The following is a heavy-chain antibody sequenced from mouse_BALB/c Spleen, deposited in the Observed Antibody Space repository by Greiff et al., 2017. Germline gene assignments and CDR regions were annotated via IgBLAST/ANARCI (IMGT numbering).Heavy chain of an antibody. CDR3: ARRYYGNYAMDY. V-gene: IGHV1S135*01. CDR2: IDPYNGGP. D-gene: IGHD2-1*01. Sequence: VQLPQSGPELVKPGASVKVSCTASGYAFPSYNMSWVKQSHGKSLEWIGDIDPYNGGPCYNQKFKGKATLTVDKSSSTAYMHLNSLTSEDSAVYYCARRYYGNYAMDYWGQGTSVTVSS. CDR1: GYAFPSYN. J-gene: IGHJ4*01.